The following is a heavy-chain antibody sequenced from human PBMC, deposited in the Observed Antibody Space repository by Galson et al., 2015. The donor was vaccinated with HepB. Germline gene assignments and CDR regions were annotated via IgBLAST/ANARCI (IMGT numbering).Heavy chain of an antibody. CDR1: GFIFSSYW. CDR3: ARAGSGYIDS. CDR2: SSGDGGIT. D-gene: IGHD5-12*01. Sequence: SLRLSCAASGFIFSSYWMHWVRQAPGKGLVWVARSSGDGGITTYAGSVKGRFAISRDNAKNTLYLEMNSLRAEDTAVYYCARAGSGYIDSWGQGTLLTVSS. V-gene: IGHV3-74*03. J-gene: IGHJ4*02.